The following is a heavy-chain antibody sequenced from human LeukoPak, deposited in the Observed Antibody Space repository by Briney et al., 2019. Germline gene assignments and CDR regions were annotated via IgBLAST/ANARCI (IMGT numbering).Heavy chain of an antibody. CDR1: GGSISSYY. J-gene: IGHJ5*02. V-gene: IGHV4-59*01. D-gene: IGHD3-9*01. CDR2: IYYRGST. Sequence: KPSETLSLTCTVSGGSISSYYWSWIRQPPGKGLEWIGYIYYRGSTNYNPSLKSRVTISVDTSKNQFSLKLSSVTAADTAVYYCARVGGDYDILTGYYPHNWFDPWGQGTLVTVSS. CDR3: ARVGGDYDILTGYYPHNWFDP.